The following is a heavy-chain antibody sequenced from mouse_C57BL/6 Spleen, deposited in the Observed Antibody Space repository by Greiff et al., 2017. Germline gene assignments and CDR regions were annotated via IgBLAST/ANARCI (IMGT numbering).Heavy chain of an antibody. CDR3: ARTWTGYYFDY. J-gene: IGHJ2*01. CDR2: IWSGGST. V-gene: IGHV2-2*01. Sequence: VQLQQSGPGLVQPSQSLSITCTVSGFSLTSSGVHWVRRSPGKGLGWLGGIWSGGSTDYNAAFISRLGLSKDNSKSQVFFKMNSLQADDTAIYYCARTWTGYYFDYWGQGTTLTVSS. CDR1: GFSLTSSG.